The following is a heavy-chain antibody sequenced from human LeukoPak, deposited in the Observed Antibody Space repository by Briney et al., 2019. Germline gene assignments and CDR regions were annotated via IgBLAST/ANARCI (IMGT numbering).Heavy chain of an antibody. D-gene: IGHD3-3*01. V-gene: IGHV1-69*06. J-gene: IGHJ6*03. CDR2: IIPIFGTA. CDR1: GYSFASYY. Sequence: ASVKVSCKASGYSFASYYLHWVRQAPGQGLEWMGGIIPIFGTANYAQKFQGRVTITADKSTSTAYMELSSLRSEDTAVYYCATSYDFWSGSYYYYYYMDVWGKGTTVTVSS. CDR3: ATSYDFWSGSYYYYYYMDV.